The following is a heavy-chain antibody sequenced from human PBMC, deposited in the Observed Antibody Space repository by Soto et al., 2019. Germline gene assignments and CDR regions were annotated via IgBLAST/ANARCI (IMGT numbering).Heavy chain of an antibody. Sequence: QVQLVQSGAEVKKPGASVKVSCKASGYTFTNYGISWVRQAPGQGLEWMGWISAYNGNTNYAQKLQGRVTMTTDTTTSTAYMELRSLRSDDTAVYYCARGGLPGYDSSGYYFGPLDYWGQGTLVTVSS. V-gene: IGHV1-18*01. J-gene: IGHJ4*02. CDR1: GYTFTNYG. D-gene: IGHD3-22*01. CDR3: ARGGLPGYDSSGYYFGPLDY. CDR2: ISAYNGNT.